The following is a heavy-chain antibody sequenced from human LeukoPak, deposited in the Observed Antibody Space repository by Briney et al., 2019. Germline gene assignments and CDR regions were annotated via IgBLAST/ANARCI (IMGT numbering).Heavy chain of an antibody. J-gene: IGHJ5*02. D-gene: IGHD1-26*01. CDR1: GYTFTGYY. CDR3: ARVVGATFGIDP. V-gene: IGHV1-8*03. CDR2: MNPNSGNT. Sequence: GASVKVSCKASGYTFTGYYMHWVRQAPGQGLEWMGWMNPNSGNTGYAQKFQGRVTITRNTSISTAYMELSSLRSEDTAVYYCARVVGATFGIDPWGQGTLVTVSS.